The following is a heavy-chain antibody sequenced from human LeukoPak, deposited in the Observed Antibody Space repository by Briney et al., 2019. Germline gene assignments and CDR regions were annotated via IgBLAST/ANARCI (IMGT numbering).Heavy chain of an antibody. J-gene: IGHJ3*02. Sequence: PSETLSLTCTVSGASISSSDYYWGWIRQPPGKGLEWIGSLYSGGLTYYNPSLKSRVTISVDTSENQFSLKVTSVTAADAAVYSCASGGYSSGLYGSFDIWGQWTVVTVSS. CDR2: LYSGGLT. V-gene: IGHV4-39*01. CDR3: ASGGYSSGLYGSFDI. CDR1: GASISSSDYY. D-gene: IGHD6-19*01.